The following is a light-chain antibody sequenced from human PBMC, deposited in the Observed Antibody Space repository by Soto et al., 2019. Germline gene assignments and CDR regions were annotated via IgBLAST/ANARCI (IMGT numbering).Light chain of an antibody. Sequence: EIVLTQSPATLSLSTWERATLSFRASQSVGTYLGWYQQKPGQAPRLLIYDASKRVTGIPARFSGSGSGTDFTLTISSLEPEDFAVYYCQQRSNRPLTFGQGTRLEI. CDR2: DAS. J-gene: IGKJ5*01. CDR1: QSVGTY. V-gene: IGKV3-11*01. CDR3: QQRSNRPLT.